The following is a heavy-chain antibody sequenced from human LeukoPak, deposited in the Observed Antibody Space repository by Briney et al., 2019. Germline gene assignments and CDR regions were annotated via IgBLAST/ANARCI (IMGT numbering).Heavy chain of an antibody. CDR1: GYSLTSYW. CDR3: AIPGIYSSSSIDAFDI. V-gene: IGHV5-51*01. Sequence: GESLKISCKGSGYSLTSYWIGWVRQMPGKGLEWMGIIYPGDSDTRYSPSFQGQVTISADKSISTAYLQWSSLKASDTAMYYCAIPGIYSSSSIDAFDIWGQGTMVTVSS. D-gene: IGHD6-6*01. J-gene: IGHJ3*02. CDR2: IYPGDSDT.